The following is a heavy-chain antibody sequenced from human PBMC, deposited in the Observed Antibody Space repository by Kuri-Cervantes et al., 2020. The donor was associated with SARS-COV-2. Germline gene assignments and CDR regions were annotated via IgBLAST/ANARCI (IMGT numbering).Heavy chain of an antibody. V-gene: IGHV1-46*01. Sequence: ASVKVSCKASGYTFTSYYMHWVRQAPGQGLEWMGIINPSGGSTSYAQKFQGRVTMTRDTSTSTVYMELSSLRSEDTAVYYCARGVSHIAAAGLYYFDYLGPGTLVTVSS. CDR1: GYTFTSYY. D-gene: IGHD6-13*01. CDR2: INPSGGST. CDR3: ARGVSHIAAAGLYYFDY. J-gene: IGHJ4*02.